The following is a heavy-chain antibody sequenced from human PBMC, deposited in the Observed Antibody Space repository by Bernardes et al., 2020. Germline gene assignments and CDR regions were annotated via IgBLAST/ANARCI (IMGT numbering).Heavy chain of an antibody. D-gene: IGHD6-13*01. CDR2: LSNSGNIT. J-gene: IGHJ4*02. CDR1: GFTFIRST. CDR3: AKGGGSWFDY. V-gene: IGHV3-23*01. Sequence: GSLRLSCAASGFTFIRSTMIWVRLAPGKGLEWVSSLSNSGNITYYADSVKGRFTISRDNSKNTLYLQVNSLRAEDTAVYYCAKGGGSWFDYWGQGTLATVAS.